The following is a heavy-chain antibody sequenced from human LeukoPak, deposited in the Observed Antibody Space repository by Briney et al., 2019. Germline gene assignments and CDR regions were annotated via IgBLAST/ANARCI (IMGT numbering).Heavy chain of an antibody. CDR1: GYTVSNYY. Sequence: ASVKVSCKASGYTVSNYYLHWVRQAPGRGPEWMGRINPSGGSPIYAQRFQDRVSMTRDMSASTVYMELSSLRSEDTAIYYCARELTTGMYFFDYWGQGTLVTVSS. CDR2: INPSGGSP. J-gene: IGHJ4*02. CDR3: ARELTTGMYFFDY. D-gene: IGHD1-1*01. V-gene: IGHV1-46*01.